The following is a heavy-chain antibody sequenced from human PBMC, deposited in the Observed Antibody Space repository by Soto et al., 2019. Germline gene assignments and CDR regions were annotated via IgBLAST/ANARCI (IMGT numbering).Heavy chain of an antibody. CDR2: SSPRGDTI. V-gene: IGHV3-48*02. CDR1: GCSRANYP. Sequence: GGPLIRSSVSSGCSRANYPMNWVRHTPGKGLEWISYSSPRGDTIYYADSVEGRFTISRDNARNSLSLHMSSLRDEDSALYYCAKGPHTNVGWPYYFESWGQGVPVTVSS. CDR3: AKGPHTNVGWPYYFES. J-gene: IGHJ4*02. D-gene: IGHD6-19*01.